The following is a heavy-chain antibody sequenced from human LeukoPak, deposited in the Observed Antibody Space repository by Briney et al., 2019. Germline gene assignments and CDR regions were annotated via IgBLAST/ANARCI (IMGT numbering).Heavy chain of an antibody. D-gene: IGHD6-13*01. CDR3: ATGTVSSSWLGIFDF. Sequence: ASVKVSRKISGYTLTEVSMHWVRQAPGKGLECMGRFDPEDGETLSAQRFQGRLTMTEDTSADTAYMELSSLTSDDTALYYCATGTVSSSWLGIFDFWGQGTLVTVSS. CDR2: FDPEDGET. V-gene: IGHV1-24*01. J-gene: IGHJ4*02. CDR1: GYTLTEVS.